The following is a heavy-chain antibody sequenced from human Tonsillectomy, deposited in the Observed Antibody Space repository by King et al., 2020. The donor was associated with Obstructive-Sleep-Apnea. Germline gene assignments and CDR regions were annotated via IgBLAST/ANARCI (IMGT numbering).Heavy chain of an antibody. CDR1: GGSISSYY. CDR3: ARDCSGGRCYPRGFDI. D-gene: IGHD2-15*01. CDR2: IYTSGST. J-gene: IGHJ3*02. Sequence: VQLQESGPGLVKPSETLSLTCTVSGGSISSYYLSWIRQPAGKGLEWVGRIYTSGSTNYNPSLKTRVTMSVDTSKNQFSLKLSSVTAADTAVYYCARDCSGGRCYPRGFDIWGQGTMVTVSS. V-gene: IGHV4-4*07.